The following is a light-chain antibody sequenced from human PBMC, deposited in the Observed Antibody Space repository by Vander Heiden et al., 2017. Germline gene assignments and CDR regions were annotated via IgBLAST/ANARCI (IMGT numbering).Light chain of an antibody. V-gene: IGLV2-14*03. Sequence: QSALTQPASVAGSPGQSTTIACTGNSSDVGGYNYVSWYQQHPGKAPKLMIYDVSNRPSGVSNRFSGSKSGNTASLTISGLQAEDEADYYCSSYTSSSTYVFGTGTKVTVL. CDR2: DVS. J-gene: IGLJ1*01. CDR3: SSYTSSSTYV. CDR1: SSDVGGYNY.